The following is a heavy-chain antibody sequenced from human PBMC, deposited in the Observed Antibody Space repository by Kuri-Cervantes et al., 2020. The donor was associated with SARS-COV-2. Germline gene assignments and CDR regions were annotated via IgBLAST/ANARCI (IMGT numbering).Heavy chain of an antibody. Sequence: GGSLRLSCVASGFTFSGYGMHWVRQAPGKGLEWVAVISHDGKNKKCIASGKGRFTISRDNSQNTLYLHMKSLRSEDTAMYYCAKDRVGVQDFWGQGTLVTVSS. V-gene: IGHV3-30*18. J-gene: IGHJ4*02. CDR1: GFTFSGYG. D-gene: IGHD2-21*01. CDR2: ISHDGKNK. CDR3: AKDRVGVQDF.